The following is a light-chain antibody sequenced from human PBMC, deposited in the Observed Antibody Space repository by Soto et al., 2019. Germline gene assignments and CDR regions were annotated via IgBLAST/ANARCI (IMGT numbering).Light chain of an antibody. V-gene: IGKV1-9*01. CDR2: AAS. J-gene: IGKJ2*01. CDR1: QGISSY. CDR3: QQLNSYPPYT. Sequence: DIQLTQSSSFLSASVGDRVTITCRASQGISSYLAWYQQKPGKAPKLLIYAASTLQSGVPSRFSGSGSGTEFPLTISSLQPEDFATYYCQQLNSYPPYTFGQGTKVEIK.